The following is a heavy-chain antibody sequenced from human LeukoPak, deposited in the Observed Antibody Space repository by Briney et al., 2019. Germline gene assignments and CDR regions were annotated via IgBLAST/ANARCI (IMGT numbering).Heavy chain of an antibody. V-gene: IGHV4-34*01. Sequence: SETLSLTCAVYGGSFSGYYWSWIRQPPGKGLEWTGEINHSGSTNYNPSLKSRVTISVDTSKNQFSLKLSSVTAADTAVYYCARVFPDFWSGYYSRGYFDYWGQGTLVTVSS. J-gene: IGHJ4*02. CDR1: GGSFSGYY. CDR2: INHSGST. D-gene: IGHD3-3*01. CDR3: ARVFPDFWSGYYSRGYFDY.